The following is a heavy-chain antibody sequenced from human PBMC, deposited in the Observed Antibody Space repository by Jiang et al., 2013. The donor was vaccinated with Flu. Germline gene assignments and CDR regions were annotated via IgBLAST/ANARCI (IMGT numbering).Heavy chain of an antibody. CDR3: ARADWGVRYGMDV. Sequence: DYAVSVKSRITINPDTSKNQFSLQLNSVTPEDTAVYYCARADWGVRYGMDVWGQGTTVTVSS. J-gene: IGHJ6*02. V-gene: IGHV6-1*01. D-gene: IGHD3-9*01.